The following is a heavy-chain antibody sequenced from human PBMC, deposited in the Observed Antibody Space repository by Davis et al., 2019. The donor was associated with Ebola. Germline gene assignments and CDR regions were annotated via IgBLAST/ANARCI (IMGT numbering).Heavy chain of an antibody. CDR3: AKDRCSVGSCHFDY. D-gene: IGHD2-15*01. J-gene: IGHJ4*02. CDR1: GFTFSSYW. Sequence: GESLKISCAASGFTFSSYWMSWVRQAPGKGLEWVANIKQDGSEKYYVDSVKGRFTISRDNAKNSLYLQMNSLRTDDTALYFCAKDRCSVGSCHFDYWGQGTLVTVSS. V-gene: IGHV3-7*03. CDR2: IKQDGSEK.